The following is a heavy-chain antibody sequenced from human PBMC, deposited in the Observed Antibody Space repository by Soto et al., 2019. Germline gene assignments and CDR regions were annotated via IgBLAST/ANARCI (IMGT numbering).Heavy chain of an antibody. J-gene: IGHJ4*02. V-gene: IGHV1-8*01. CDR2: MNPNSGYT. CDR1: GYTFTSYD. Sequence: VQLVQSGAEVKKPGASVKVSCKASGYTFTSYDIHWVRQATGQGLEWMGWMNPNSGYTGYAQKFQGRGAMTRNTSIVTAYMELSSLKSEDTAVYYGTSHYDDFDYWGQGTLVTVSS. D-gene: IGHD3-22*01. CDR3: TSHYDDFDY.